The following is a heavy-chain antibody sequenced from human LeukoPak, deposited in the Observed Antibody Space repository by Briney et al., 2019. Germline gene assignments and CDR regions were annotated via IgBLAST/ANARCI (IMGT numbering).Heavy chain of an antibody. CDR2: IYYSGST. D-gene: IGHD2-2*01. CDR3: ARTQLLTTYFDY. J-gene: IGHJ4*02. V-gene: IGHV4-59*01. Sequence: SETLSLTCTVSGGSISSYYWSWIRQPPGKGLEWIGYIYYSGSTNYNPSLKSRVTISVDTSKNQFSLKLSFVTAADTAVYYCARTQLLTTYFDYWGQGTLVTVSS. CDR1: GGSISSYY.